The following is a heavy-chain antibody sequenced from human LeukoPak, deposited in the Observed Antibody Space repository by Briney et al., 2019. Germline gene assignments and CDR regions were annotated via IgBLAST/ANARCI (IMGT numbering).Heavy chain of an antibody. V-gene: IGHV3-30*03. D-gene: IGHD3-22*01. CDR2: ISYDGSDK. J-gene: IGHJ4*02. CDR3: ARYYYDSSGYYYFDY. Sequence: PGGSLRLSCAASAFTFSSYGMHWVRQAPGKGLEWVAVISYDGSDKYYADSVKGRFTISRDNAKNSLYLQMNSLRAEDTAVYYCARYYYDSSGYYYFDYWGQGTLVTVSS. CDR1: AFTFSSYG.